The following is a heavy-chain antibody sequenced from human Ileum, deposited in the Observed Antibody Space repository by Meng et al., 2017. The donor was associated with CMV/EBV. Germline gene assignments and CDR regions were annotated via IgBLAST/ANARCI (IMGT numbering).Heavy chain of an antibody. Sequence: QGQLVQSGDVVKNPGASVKVSCKASGYSFTNYGITWVRQAPGQGLEYMGWISPYDGDTNYAPKFQARVTLTTETPTTTAYMELGSLRFDDTAVYYCVRDGLQYQAGGTYWGQGTLVTVSS. CDR2: ISPYDGDT. D-gene: IGHD3/OR15-3a*01. CDR3: VRDGLQYQAGGTY. V-gene: IGHV1-18*04. CDR1: GYSFTNYG. J-gene: IGHJ4*02.